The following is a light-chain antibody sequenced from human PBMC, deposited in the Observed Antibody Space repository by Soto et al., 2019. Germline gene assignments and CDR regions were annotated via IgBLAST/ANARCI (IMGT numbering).Light chain of an antibody. V-gene: IGKV1-12*01. J-gene: IGKJ5*01. CDR3: QQVDSYPIT. Sequence: DIQMTQSPSSVSASVGDRVTLTFRASQGIVDRLAWYQQKPGKVPKLLIYAASTLQSGVPSMFSGSGSGTDFTLSISSLQPEDFATYFCQQVDSYPITFGQGTR. CDR2: AAS. CDR1: QGIVDR.